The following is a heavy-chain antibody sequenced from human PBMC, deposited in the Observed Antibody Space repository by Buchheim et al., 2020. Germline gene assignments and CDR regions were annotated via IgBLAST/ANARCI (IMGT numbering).Heavy chain of an antibody. CDR1: GGSISSYY. V-gene: IGHV4-59*01. Sequence: QVQLQESGPGLVKPSETLSLTCTVSGGSISSYYWSWIRQPPGKGLEWIGYIYYSGSTNYNPSPKSRVTISVDTSKNQFSLKLSSVTAADTAVYYCARGYSGYEYYSDYWGQGTL. J-gene: IGHJ4*02. CDR2: IYYSGST. D-gene: IGHD5-12*01. CDR3: ARGYSGYEYYSDY.